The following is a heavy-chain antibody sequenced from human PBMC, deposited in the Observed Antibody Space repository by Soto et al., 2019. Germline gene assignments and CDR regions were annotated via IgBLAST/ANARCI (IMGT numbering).Heavy chain of an antibody. Sequence: SLRLSCAASGFTFSSYGMHWVRQAPGKGLEWVAVIWYDGSNKYYADSVKGRFTISRDNSKNTLYLQMNSLRAEDTAVYYCARKHRGYSYGYEVDYWGQGTLVTVSS. V-gene: IGHV3-33*01. D-gene: IGHD5-18*01. CDR1: GFTFSSYG. J-gene: IGHJ4*02. CDR3: ARKHRGYSYGYEVDY. CDR2: IWYDGSNK.